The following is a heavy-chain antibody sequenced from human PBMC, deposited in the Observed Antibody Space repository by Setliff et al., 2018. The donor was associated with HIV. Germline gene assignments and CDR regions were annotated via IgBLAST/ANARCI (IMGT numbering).Heavy chain of an antibody. D-gene: IGHD5-12*01. J-gene: IGHJ4*01. Sequence: PGGSLRLSCSASGFTFSSNWMTWVRQPPGKGLEWVANIKQDGNEEDYLDSVKGRFTISRDNAKNSLYLQMNTLRAEDSAVYYCVKSQSQWLRVEVFDLWGQGNPGPRLL. CDR2: IKQDGNEE. CDR1: GFTFSSNW. V-gene: IGHV3-7*05. CDR3: VKSQSQWLRVEVFDL.